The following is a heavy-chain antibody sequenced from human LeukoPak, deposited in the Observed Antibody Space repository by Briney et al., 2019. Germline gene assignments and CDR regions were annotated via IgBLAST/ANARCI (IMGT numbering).Heavy chain of an antibody. CDR1: GFTFSSYA. CDR3: AREEEGGDFDY. V-gene: IGHV3-64*01. CDR2: ISSNEGSS. Sequence: GGSLRLSCAASGFTFSSYAMPWVRQAPGKGLEYVSAISSNEGSSYYATSVTGRFTISRDNSKNTLYLQMDSLRAEDMAVYYCAREEEGGDFDYWGQGTLVTVSS. J-gene: IGHJ4*02. D-gene: IGHD2-21*01.